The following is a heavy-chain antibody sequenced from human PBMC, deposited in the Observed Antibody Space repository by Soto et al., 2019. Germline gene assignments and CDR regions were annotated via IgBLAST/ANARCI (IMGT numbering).Heavy chain of an antibody. CDR3: ARDVGGFNAMFDY. V-gene: IGHV3-23*01. CDR1: GFTFSTYA. Sequence: GGSLRLSCAASGFTFSTYAMAWVRQTPGKGLQWVSTIHDDGSHTHYADSMEGRFTISRDNSKGTLYLQMNSLRAEDTALYYCARDVGGFNAMFDYWGQGTVVTVSS. CDR2: IHDDGSHT. D-gene: IGHD5-12*01. J-gene: IGHJ4*02.